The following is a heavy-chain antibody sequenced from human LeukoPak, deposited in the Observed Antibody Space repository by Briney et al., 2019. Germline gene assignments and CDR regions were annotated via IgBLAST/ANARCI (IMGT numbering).Heavy chain of an antibody. CDR3: AKLAHGWYDFTYFDY. V-gene: IGHV3-23*01. CDR1: GFTFSSYA. CDR2: ISGSGDNT. J-gene: IGHJ4*02. D-gene: IGHD6-19*01. Sequence: PGGSLRLSCAASGFTFSSYAMSWVRQAPGKGLELVAAISGSGDNTHSADSVKGRFTISRDNSKNTLYLEMNSLRAEDTAIYYCAKLAHGWYDFTYFDYWGQGTLVTVSS.